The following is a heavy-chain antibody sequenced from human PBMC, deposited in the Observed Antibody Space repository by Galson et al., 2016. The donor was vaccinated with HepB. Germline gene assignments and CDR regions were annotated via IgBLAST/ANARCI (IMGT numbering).Heavy chain of an antibody. J-gene: IGHJ6*02. V-gene: IGHV4-4*02. Sequence: SETLSLTCAVSGGSISSINWWTWVRQSPGTGLEWIGEIHQSGTTSYNPSLKSRVTLSVDKSKNQLSLKLTSVTAADTAAYYCARGKSGPTAYGMDAWGQGTTVTVSS. D-gene: IGHD4-11*01. CDR1: GGSISSINW. CDR3: ARGKSGPTAYGMDA. CDR2: IHQSGTT.